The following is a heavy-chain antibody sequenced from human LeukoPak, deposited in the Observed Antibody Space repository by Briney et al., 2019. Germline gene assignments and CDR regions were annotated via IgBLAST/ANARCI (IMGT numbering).Heavy chain of an antibody. Sequence: PSETLSLTCAVYGGSFSGYYWNWIRQPPGKGLEWIGEINDSGNTNYNPSLKSRVTLSVDTTKNQFSLKLSSVTAADSAIYYCARCLGDSGYDFLVYWGQGSLVTVAS. CDR3: ARCLGDSGYDFLVY. D-gene: IGHD5-12*01. CDR2: INDSGNT. J-gene: IGHJ4*02. V-gene: IGHV4-34*01. CDR1: GGSFSGYY.